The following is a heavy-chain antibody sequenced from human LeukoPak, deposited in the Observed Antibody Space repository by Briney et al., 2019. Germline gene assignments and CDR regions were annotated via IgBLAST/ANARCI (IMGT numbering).Heavy chain of an antibody. V-gene: IGHV4-39*02. Sequence: GSLRLSCAASGFTFSSYAMSWVRQAPGKGLEWIGSIYYHENTYYNSSLKSRVTISVDTSKNQFSLKLNSVTAADTAVYYCARDALLTGYSYGHGYYYYYMDVWGKGTTVTVSS. CDR3: ARDALLTGYSYGHGYYYYYMDV. CDR2: IYYHENT. CDR1: GFTFSSYA. J-gene: IGHJ6*03. D-gene: IGHD5-18*01.